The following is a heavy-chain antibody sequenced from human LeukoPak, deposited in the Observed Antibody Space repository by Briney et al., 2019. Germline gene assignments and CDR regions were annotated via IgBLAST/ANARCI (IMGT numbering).Heavy chain of an antibody. CDR2: INDSGTI. CDR3: ARRWNYGRNYYIDV. D-gene: IGHD1-7*01. V-gene: IGHV4-34*01. J-gene: IGHJ6*03. Sequence: SETLSLTCAVYGGSFSNYYWSWIRQSPGKGLEWIGEINDSGTINYNPSLMSRVTVSVDESKNQFSLKLSSATAADTAVYYCARRWNYGRNYYIDVWGKGATVSVPS. CDR1: GGSFSNYY.